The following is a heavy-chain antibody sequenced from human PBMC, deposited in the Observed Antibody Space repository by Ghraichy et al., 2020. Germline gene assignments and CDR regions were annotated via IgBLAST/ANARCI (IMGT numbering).Heavy chain of an antibody. J-gene: IGHJ3*02. CDR3: ASEWGRAFDM. D-gene: IGHD1-26*01. V-gene: IGHV3-7*01. Sequence: GGSLRLSCAASGFSFSSYWMSWVRQAPGKGPEWVANIKEDGSEKYYVDSVKGRFTISRDNAKNSLYLQMNRLRVEDTAVYYCASEWGRAFDMWGQGTMVTVSS. CDR2: IKEDGSEK. CDR1: GFSFSSYW.